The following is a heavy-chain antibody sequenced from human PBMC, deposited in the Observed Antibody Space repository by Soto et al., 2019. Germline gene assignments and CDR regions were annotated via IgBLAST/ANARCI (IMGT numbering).Heavy chain of an antibody. CDR3: VRRTEGKEGYSY. CDR1: GGTFSTYD. V-gene: IGHV1-69*06. J-gene: IGHJ4*02. CDR2: IIPFVGTA. D-gene: IGHD1-26*01. Sequence: QVQLVQSGAEVKKPGSSVKVSCQVSGGTFSTYDLGWVRQAPGQGLEWMGAIIPFVGTAKYAQKFRDRVTITADRSTTTTYMEVKSLTLEDTAVYYCVRRTEGKEGYSYWGQGTLVSVS.